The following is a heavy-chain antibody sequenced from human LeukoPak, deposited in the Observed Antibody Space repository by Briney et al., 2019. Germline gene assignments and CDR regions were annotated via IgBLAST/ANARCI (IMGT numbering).Heavy chain of an antibody. CDR3: ARDADYGDWLIDY. J-gene: IGHJ4*02. Sequence: GRSLRLSCAASGFTFSSYAMHWVRQAPGKGLEWGAVISYDGSNKYYADSVKGRFTISRGNSKNTLYLQMNSLRAEDTAVYYCARDADYGDWLIDYWGQGTLVTVSS. V-gene: IGHV3-30*04. D-gene: IGHD4-17*01. CDR2: ISYDGSNK. CDR1: GFTFSSYA.